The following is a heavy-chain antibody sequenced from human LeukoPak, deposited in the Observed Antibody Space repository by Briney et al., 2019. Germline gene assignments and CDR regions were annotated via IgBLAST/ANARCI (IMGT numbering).Heavy chain of an antibody. D-gene: IGHD3-3*01. V-gene: IGHV3-23*01. CDR3: ARFLEWLLNWFDP. J-gene: IGHJ5*02. CDR2: ISGSGGST. CDR1: GFTFSSYA. Sequence: GGSLRLSCAASGFTFSSYAMSWVRQAPGKGLEWVSAISGSGGSTNYADSVKGRFTISRDNSKNTLYLQMNSLRAEDTAVYYCARFLEWLLNWFDPWGQGTLVTVSS.